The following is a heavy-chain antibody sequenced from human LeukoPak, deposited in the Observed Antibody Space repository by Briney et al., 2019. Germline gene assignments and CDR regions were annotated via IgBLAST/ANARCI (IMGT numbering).Heavy chain of an antibody. J-gene: IGHJ4*02. D-gene: IGHD2-2*01. V-gene: IGHV3-30*02. Sequence: GGSLRLSCAASGFTFSSYGMHWVRQAPGKGLEWVAFIRYDGNTKYYADSVKGRFTISRDNSKNTLYLQMNSLIPEDTAVYYCAKTHSTSWGYFDYWGKGTLVTVSS. CDR1: GFTFSSYG. CDR3: AKTHSTSWGYFDY. CDR2: IRYDGNTK.